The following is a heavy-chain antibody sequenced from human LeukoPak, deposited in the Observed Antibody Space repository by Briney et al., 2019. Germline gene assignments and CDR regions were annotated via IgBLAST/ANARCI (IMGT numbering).Heavy chain of an antibody. D-gene: IGHD6-13*01. Sequence: ASVKVSCKASGYTFTSYAMNWVRQAPGQGLEWMGWINTNTGNPTYAQGFTGRFVFSLDTSVSTAYLQISSLKAEDTAVYYCARGFEGSSWYGPYEYYYYYYMDVWGKGTTVTVSS. J-gene: IGHJ6*03. V-gene: IGHV7-4-1*02. CDR2: INTNTGNP. CDR3: ARGFEGSSWYGPYEYYYYYYMDV. CDR1: GYTFTSYA.